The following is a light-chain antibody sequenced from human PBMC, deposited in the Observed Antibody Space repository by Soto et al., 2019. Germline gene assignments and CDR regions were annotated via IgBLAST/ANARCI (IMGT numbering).Light chain of an antibody. Sequence: DIQMTQSPSTLSASVGDRVTIICRASQSIGRWLAWYQQKPGKAPKLLIYKAYSLEGGGTSRFSGSGSGTEFTLTISSLQPDDFATYYCQQYSSYSQWPFGQGTEVEIK. CDR2: KAY. V-gene: IGKV1-5*03. CDR1: QSIGRW. J-gene: IGKJ1*01. CDR3: QQYSSYSQWP.